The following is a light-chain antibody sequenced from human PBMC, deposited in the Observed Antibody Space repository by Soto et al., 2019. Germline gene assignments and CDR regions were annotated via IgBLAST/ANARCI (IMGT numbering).Light chain of an antibody. Sequence: QSVLTQPPSVSAAPGQKVTISCSGSSSNIGDNYVSWYQHLPGTAPKLLIYDNGERPSGIPDRFSGSKSGTSATLGISGLQTGDEADYYCGTWDSSLSAGVFGGGTQLTVL. CDR1: SSNIGDNY. V-gene: IGLV1-51*01. CDR3: GTWDSSLSAGV. J-gene: IGLJ2*01. CDR2: DNG.